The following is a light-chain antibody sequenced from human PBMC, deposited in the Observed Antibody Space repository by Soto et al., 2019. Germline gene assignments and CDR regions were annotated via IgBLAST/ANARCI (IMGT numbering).Light chain of an antibody. CDR2: NTN. V-gene: IGLV8-61*01. J-gene: IGLJ3*02. CDR3: QSYDNNLSGSGV. Sequence: QTVVTQEPSFSVSPGGTVTLTCGLSSDSVSASHFPSWYQQTPGQAPRTLIYNTNTRSSGVPDRFSGSKSGTSASLAITGLQAEDEADYYCQSYDNNLSGSGVFGGGTKLTVL. CDR1: SDSVSASHF.